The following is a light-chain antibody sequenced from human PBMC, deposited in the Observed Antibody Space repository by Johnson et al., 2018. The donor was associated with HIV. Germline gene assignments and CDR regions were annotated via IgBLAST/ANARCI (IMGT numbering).Light chain of an antibody. J-gene: IGLJ1*01. CDR3: GTWDTSLSPGGV. CDR2: ENT. V-gene: IGLV1-51*01. CDR1: TSNFENYY. Sequence: QSVLTQPPSVSAAPGQRVTISCSGSTSNFENYYVSWYQHLPGTAPKLLIYENTKRPSGIPDRFSGSKSGTSATLGITGLQTGDEADYYCGTWDTSLSPGGVFGSGTKVTVL.